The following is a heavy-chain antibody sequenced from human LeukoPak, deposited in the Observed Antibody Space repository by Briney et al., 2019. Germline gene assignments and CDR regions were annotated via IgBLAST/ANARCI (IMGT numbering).Heavy chain of an antibody. Sequence: ASVTVSCTASGYTLTSYYMHWVRQAPGQGLEWMGIINPSGGSTSYAQKFQGRVTMTRDTSTSTVYMELSSLRSEDTAVYYCARLRRVQLWSPIDYWGQGTLVTVSS. D-gene: IGHD5-18*01. CDR3: ARLRRVQLWSPIDY. V-gene: IGHV1-46*01. CDR1: GYTLTSYY. J-gene: IGHJ4*02. CDR2: INPSGGST.